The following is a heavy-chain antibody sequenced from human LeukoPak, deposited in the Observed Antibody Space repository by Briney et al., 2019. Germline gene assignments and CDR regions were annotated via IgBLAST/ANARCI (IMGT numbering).Heavy chain of an antibody. CDR3: ARVAAAGYYFDY. CDR2: IYHSGST. CDR1: GGSISSYY. V-gene: IGHV4-59*01. J-gene: IGHJ4*02. D-gene: IGHD6-13*01. Sequence: PSETLSLTCTVSGGSISSYYWSWIRQPPGKGLEWIGYIYHSGSTNYNPSLKSRVTISVDTSKNQFSLKLSSVTAADTAVYYCARVAAAGYYFDYWGQGTLVTVSS.